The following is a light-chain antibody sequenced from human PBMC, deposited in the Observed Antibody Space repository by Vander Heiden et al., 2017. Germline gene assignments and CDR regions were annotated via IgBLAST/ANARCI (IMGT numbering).Light chain of an antibody. CDR3: QHRNSWPLT. J-gene: IGKJ4*01. Sequence: EIVLTQSPATLSLSPGERATLSCRASQSVSSYLAWYQQKPGQAPRLLIFDASNRATGFPARFSGSGSGADFTLTISSLEPEAFAVYYCQHRNSWPLTFGGGTKVEIK. V-gene: IGKV3-11*01. CDR1: QSVSSY. CDR2: DAS.